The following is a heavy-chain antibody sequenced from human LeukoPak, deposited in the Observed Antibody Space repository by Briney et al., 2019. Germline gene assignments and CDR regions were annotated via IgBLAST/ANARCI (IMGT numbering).Heavy chain of an antibody. Sequence: SETLSLTCTVSGGSISSSSYYWGWIRRPPGKGLEWIGSIYYSGSTNYNPSLKSRVTISVDTSKNQFSLKLSSVTAADTAVYYCARDRLGIDYWGQGTLVTVSS. CDR1: GGSISSSSYY. V-gene: IGHV4-39*07. J-gene: IGHJ4*02. CDR3: ARDRLGIDY. CDR2: IYYSGST. D-gene: IGHD7-27*01.